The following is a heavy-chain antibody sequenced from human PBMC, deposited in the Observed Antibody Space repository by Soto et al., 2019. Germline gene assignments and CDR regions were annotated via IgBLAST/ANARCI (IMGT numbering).Heavy chain of an antibody. CDR2: ISSSSSYI. V-gene: IGHV3-21*01. CDR3: ARDLYRGRDFDY. Sequence: PGGSLRLSCAASGFTFSSYSMNWVRQAPGKGLEWVSSISSSSSYIYYADSVKGRFTISRDNAKNSLYLQMNSLRAEDTAVYYCARDLYRGRDFDYWGQGTLVTVSS. CDR1: GFTFSSYS. D-gene: IGHD2-2*01. J-gene: IGHJ4*02.